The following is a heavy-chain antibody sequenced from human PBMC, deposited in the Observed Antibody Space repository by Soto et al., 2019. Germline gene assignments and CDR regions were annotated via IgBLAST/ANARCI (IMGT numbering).Heavy chain of an antibody. CDR3: ARDTPKEYSSSSVYYYYGTDV. CDR2: ISGSDGST. CDR1: GFTFSSYA. J-gene: IGHJ6*02. V-gene: IGHV3-23*01. D-gene: IGHD6-6*01. Sequence: PGGSLRLSCAASGFTFSSYAMNWVRQAPGKGLEWVSVISGSDGSTYYADSVKGRLTISRDNSKNTLNLQMNSLRAEDTAVYYCARDTPKEYSSSSVYYYYGTDVWGQGTTVTVS.